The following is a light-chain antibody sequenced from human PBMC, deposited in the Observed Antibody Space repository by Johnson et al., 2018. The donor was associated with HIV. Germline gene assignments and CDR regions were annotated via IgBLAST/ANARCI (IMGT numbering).Light chain of an antibody. CDR2: ENN. Sequence: QSVLTQPPSVSAAPGQKVTISCSGSSSNIGNNYVSWYQQLPGTAPKLLIYENNMRPSGIPDRFSGSKSGTSATLGITGLQTGDEADYYCGTWDSSLSSYVFGTGTKSTVL. CDR3: GTWDSSLSSYV. CDR1: SSNIGNNY. V-gene: IGLV1-51*02. J-gene: IGLJ1*01.